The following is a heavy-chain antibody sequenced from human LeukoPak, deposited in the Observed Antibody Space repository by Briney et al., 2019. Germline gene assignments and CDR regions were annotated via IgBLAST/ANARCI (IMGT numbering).Heavy chain of an antibody. Sequence: ASVKVSCKASGYTFTSYYMHWVRQAPGQGLEWMGIINPSGGSTSYAQKFQGRVTMTRDMSTSTVYVELSSLRSEDTAVYYCAGVEMATNAFDIWGQGTMVTVSS. J-gene: IGHJ3*02. CDR2: INPSGGST. CDR3: AGVEMATNAFDI. D-gene: IGHD5-24*01. V-gene: IGHV1-46*01. CDR1: GYTFTSYY.